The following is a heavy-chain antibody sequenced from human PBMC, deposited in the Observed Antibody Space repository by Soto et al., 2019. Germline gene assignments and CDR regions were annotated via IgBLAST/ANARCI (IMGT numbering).Heavy chain of an antibody. Sequence: ASVKVSCKASGYTFTGYYMHWVRQAPGQGLEWMGWINPNSGGTNYAQKFQGWVTMTRDTSISTAYMELSRLRSDDTAVYYCARAGITIFGVLDHGMDVLGQGTTVNVSS. J-gene: IGHJ6*02. CDR2: INPNSGGT. CDR3: ARAGITIFGVLDHGMDV. D-gene: IGHD3-3*01. CDR1: GYTFTGYY. V-gene: IGHV1-2*04.